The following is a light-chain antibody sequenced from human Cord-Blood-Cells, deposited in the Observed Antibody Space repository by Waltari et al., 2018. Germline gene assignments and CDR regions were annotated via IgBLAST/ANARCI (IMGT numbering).Light chain of an antibody. Sequence: DIQMPPSLSSLPPSVVVRLPTTCRASQSISSYVNWYQQKPGKAPKLLIYAASSLQSGVPSRFSGSGSGTDFTLTISSLQPEDFATYYCQQSYSTPFTFGPGTKVDIK. CDR1: QSISSY. J-gene: IGKJ3*01. CDR3: QQSYSTPFT. V-gene: IGKV1-39*01. CDR2: AAS.